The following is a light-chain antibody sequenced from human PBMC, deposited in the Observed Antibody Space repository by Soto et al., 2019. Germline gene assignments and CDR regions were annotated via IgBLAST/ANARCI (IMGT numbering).Light chain of an antibody. CDR1: QSVGSD. CDR3: QQYNSWPLT. J-gene: IGKJ4*01. CDR2: DIF. V-gene: IGKV3D-15*01. Sequence: EIVLTQSPGTLSLSPGARATLSCRASQSVGSDLAWYQQKPGQAPRLVIYDIFARATGVPNRISGSGSGTEVTLTISSLQSGDFAVYYCQQYNSWPLTFGGGTKGDIK.